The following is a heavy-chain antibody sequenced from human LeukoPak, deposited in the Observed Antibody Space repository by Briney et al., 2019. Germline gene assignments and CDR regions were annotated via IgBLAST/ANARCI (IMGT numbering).Heavy chain of an antibody. CDR2: IGNDGSNK. CDR3: ALSSSSGYMDV. V-gene: IGHV3-30*02. CDR1: GFTFRSYG. Sequence: GGSLRLSCAASGFTFRSYGMHWVRQAPGKGLEWVAFIGNDGSNKYYADSVKGRFTISRDNSKNTLYLQMTSLRAEDTAVYYCALSSSSGYMDVWGKGTTVTVSS. D-gene: IGHD6-6*01. J-gene: IGHJ6*03.